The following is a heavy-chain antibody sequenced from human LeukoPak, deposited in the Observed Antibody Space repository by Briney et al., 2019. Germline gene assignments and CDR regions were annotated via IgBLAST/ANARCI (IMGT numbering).Heavy chain of an antibody. CDR2: ISGSGVTT. CDR3: ALIRGTKYFQY. CDR1: GFTFSTYA. V-gene: IGHV3-23*01. J-gene: IGHJ1*01. Sequence: GSLRLSCAASGFTFSTYAMSWVRQAPGKGLEWVSAISGSGVTTYYADSVKGRFTISRDNSKNTVYLQMNSLRAEDTAVYYCALIRGTKYFQYWGQGTLVTVSS.